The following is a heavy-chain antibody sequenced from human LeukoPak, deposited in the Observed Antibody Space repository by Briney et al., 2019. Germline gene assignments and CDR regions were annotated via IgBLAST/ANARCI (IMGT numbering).Heavy chain of an antibody. CDR1: GGSFIGYY. D-gene: IGHD2-15*01. Sequence: SETLSLTCAVYGGSFIGYYWSWIRQPPGKGLEWIGEINHSGSTNYNPSLKSRVAISVDTSKNQFSLKLSPVTAADTAVYYCAREPNSSHQGGNDYWGQGTLVTVSS. V-gene: IGHV4-34*01. CDR3: AREPNSSHQGGNDY. CDR2: INHSGST. J-gene: IGHJ4*02.